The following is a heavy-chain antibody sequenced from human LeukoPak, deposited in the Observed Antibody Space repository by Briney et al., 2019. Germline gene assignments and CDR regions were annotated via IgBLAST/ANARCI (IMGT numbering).Heavy chain of an antibody. Sequence: PGGSLRLSCTAPGFTFGDYAMSWFRQAPGKGLEWVGFIRSKAYGGTTEYVASLKGRFNISRDDSKGIAYLQMNSLKTEDTAVYYCTREVGDDYGDYGPDAFDIWGQGTMVTVSS. CDR1: GFTFGDYA. D-gene: IGHD4-17*01. J-gene: IGHJ3*02. CDR3: TREVGDDYGDYGPDAFDI. V-gene: IGHV3-49*03. CDR2: IRSKAYGGTT.